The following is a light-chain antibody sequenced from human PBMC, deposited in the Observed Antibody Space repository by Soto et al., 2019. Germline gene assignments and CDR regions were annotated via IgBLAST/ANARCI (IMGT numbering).Light chain of an antibody. CDR2: DAS. V-gene: IGKV1-6*01. CDR1: QGIGSD. J-gene: IGKJ1*01. CDR3: LQDYNFPRT. Sequence: AIQMTQSPSSLSASVGDRVTITCRASQGIGSDLTWYQQKPGKAPKLLIYDASRLQSGVPSRFSGIGSGTDFTLTISSLQPEDFATYYCLQDYNFPRTFGQGTKVEI.